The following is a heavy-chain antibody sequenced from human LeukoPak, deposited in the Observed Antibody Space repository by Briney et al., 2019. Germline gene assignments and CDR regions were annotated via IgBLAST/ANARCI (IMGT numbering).Heavy chain of an antibody. CDR3: ARGNTAMVIGFDY. CDR1: GGTFSSYA. D-gene: IGHD5-18*01. J-gene: IGHJ4*02. V-gene: IGHV1-69*05. Sequence: SVKVSCKASGGTFSSYAISWVRQAPGQGLEWMGRIIPIFGTANYAQKFQGRVTITTDESTSTAYMELSSLRSEDTAVYYCARGNTAMVIGFDYWGQGTLVTVSS. CDR2: IIPIFGTA.